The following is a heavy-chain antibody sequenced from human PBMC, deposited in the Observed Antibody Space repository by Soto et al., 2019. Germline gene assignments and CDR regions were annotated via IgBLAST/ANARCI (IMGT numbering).Heavy chain of an antibody. CDR3: ARVSPWDFWSGYTTYFDY. CDR2: ISAYNGNT. V-gene: IGHV1-18*01. D-gene: IGHD3-3*01. Sequence: QVQLVQSGAEVKKPGASVKVSCKASGYTFTSYGISWVRQAPGQGLEWMGWISAYNGNTNYAQKLQGRATMTTDTSTSTAYMELRSLRSDDTAVYYCARVSPWDFWSGYTTYFDYWGQGTLVTVSS. CDR1: GYTFTSYG. J-gene: IGHJ4*02.